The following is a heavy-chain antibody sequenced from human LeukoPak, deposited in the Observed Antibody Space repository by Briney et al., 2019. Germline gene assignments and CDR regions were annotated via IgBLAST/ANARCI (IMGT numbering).Heavy chain of an antibody. D-gene: IGHD5-18*01. J-gene: IGHJ4*02. CDR3: ARSPYSYANPFDY. Sequence: SVKVSCKASGGTFSSYAISWVRQAPGQGLEWMGGIIPIFGTANYAQKFQGRVTITADKSTSTAYMELSSLRSEDTAVYYCARSPYSYANPFDYWGQGTLVTVSS. CDR2: IIPIFGTA. CDR1: GGTFSSYA. V-gene: IGHV1-69*06.